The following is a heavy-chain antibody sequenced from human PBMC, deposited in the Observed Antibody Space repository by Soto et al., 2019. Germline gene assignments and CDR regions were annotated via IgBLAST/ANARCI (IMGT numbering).Heavy chain of an antibody. J-gene: IGHJ6*02. D-gene: IGHD5-12*01. V-gene: IGHV5-51*01. CDR2: IFPGDAET. CDR3: APPGGFGMNV. CDR1: GYTFATHW. Sequence: EVQLVQSAAEVKKPGESLKISCQGSGYTFATHWIGWVRHKAGKGLEWMGIIFPGDAETRYSPSFQGHITISADKSISIAYLRWSSLKASDTVMYYCAPPGGFGMNVWGQGTTVTVSS.